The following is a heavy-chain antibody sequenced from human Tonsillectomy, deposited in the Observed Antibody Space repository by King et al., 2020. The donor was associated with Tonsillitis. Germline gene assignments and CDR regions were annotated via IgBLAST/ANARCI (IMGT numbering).Heavy chain of an antibody. Sequence: VQLLESGGGLVQPGGSLRLSCAASGFTFSTSAMSCVRQAPGKGLEWVSSISGSGDSSYYEDSVKGRLTISRDISKNTLYLQMNSLRADDTAVYYCARNGYFYHSSGFYYIDYFDSWGQGTLLTVSS. V-gene: IGHV3-23*01. D-gene: IGHD3-22*01. CDR1: GFTFSTSA. CDR2: ISGSGDSS. J-gene: IGHJ4*02. CDR3: ARNGYFYHSSGFYYIDYFDS.